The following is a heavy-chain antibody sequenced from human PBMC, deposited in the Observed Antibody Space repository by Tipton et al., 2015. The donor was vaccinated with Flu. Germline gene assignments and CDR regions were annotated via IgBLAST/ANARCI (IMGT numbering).Heavy chain of an antibody. V-gene: IGHV3-21*01. Sequence: SLRLSCAASTLKTYSMSWVRQAPGKGLEWVSSISVGSHYIYYADSVKGRFTISRDNAKNSLYLQMNNLRAEDTAVYYCARDITGTTGRFDYWGQGTLVTVSS. CDR2: ISVGSHYI. J-gene: IGHJ4*02. D-gene: IGHD1-7*01. CDR1: TLKTYS. CDR3: ARDITGTTGRFDY.